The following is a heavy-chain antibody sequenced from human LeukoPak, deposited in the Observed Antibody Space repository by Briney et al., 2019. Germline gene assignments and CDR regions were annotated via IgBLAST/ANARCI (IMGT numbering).Heavy chain of an antibody. V-gene: IGHV3-7*01. CDR1: GFTSSSYW. CDR3: ARAIRGSAVDTGDR. Sequence: PGGSLRLSCAASGFTSSSYWMRWVRQAPGKGLGGVANIKNDGSEEYYVDSVEGRFTISRDNAKNSLCLQMTSLTVEDTAVYYCARAIRGSAVDTGDRWGQGTLVTVSS. D-gene: IGHD3-10*01. CDR2: IKNDGSEE. J-gene: IGHJ4*02.